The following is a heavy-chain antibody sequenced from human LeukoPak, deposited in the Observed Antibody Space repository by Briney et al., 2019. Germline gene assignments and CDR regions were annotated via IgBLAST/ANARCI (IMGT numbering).Heavy chain of an antibody. V-gene: IGHV3-23*01. Sequence: GGSLRLSCAASGFTFTTSPMNWVRQAPGKGLEWVSGISGSGTSTYYADSVKGRFTISRDNSKSTLFLQMNSLRAEDTAVYYCAKPNWNPESDWFDPWGQGTLVTVSS. CDR1: GFTFTTSP. D-gene: IGHD1-1*01. CDR2: ISGSGTST. J-gene: IGHJ5*02. CDR3: AKPNWNPESDWFDP.